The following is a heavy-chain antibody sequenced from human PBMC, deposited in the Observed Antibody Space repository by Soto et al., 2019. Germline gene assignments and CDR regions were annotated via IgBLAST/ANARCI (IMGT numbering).Heavy chain of an antibody. J-gene: IGHJ3*02. CDR3: AKDLPHGSSGPYWGDAFDI. CDR1: GFTFSSYA. CDR2: ISGSGGST. D-gene: IGHD2-15*01. Sequence: EVQLLESGGGLVQPGGSLRLSCAASGFTFSSYAMSWVRQAPGKGLEWVSAISGSGGSTYYADSVKGRFTISRDNSKNTLYLQMNSLRAEDTAVYYCAKDLPHGSSGPYWGDAFDIRGQGTMVTVSS. V-gene: IGHV3-23*01.